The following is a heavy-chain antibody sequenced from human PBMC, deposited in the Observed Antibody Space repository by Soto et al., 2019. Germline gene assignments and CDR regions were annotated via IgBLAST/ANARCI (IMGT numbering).Heavy chain of an antibody. J-gene: IGHJ4*02. D-gene: IGHD6-6*01. V-gene: IGHV4-59*12. Sequence: PSETLSLTCTVSGGSISSYYWSWIRQPPGKGLEWIGYIYYSGSTNYNPSLKSRVTMSVDTSKNQFSLKLSSVTAADTAVYYCARDEVGSSSYWGQGTLVTVSS. CDR1: GGSISSYY. CDR3: ARDEVGSSSY. CDR2: IYYSGST.